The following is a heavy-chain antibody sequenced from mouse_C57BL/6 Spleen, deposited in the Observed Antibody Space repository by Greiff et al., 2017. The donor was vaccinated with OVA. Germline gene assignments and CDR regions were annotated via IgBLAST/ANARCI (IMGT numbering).Heavy chain of an antibody. J-gene: IGHJ3*01. D-gene: IGHD2-4*01. CDR1: GYTFTDYY. CDR2: INPYNGGT. V-gene: IGHV1-19*01. CDR3: ARDYDDWFAY. Sequence: VQLQQSGPVLVKPGASVKMSCKASGYTFTDYYMNWVKQSHGKSLEWIGVINPYNGGTSYNQKFKGKATLTVDKSSSTAYMELNSLTSEDSAVYYCARDYDDWFAYWGQGTLVTVSA.